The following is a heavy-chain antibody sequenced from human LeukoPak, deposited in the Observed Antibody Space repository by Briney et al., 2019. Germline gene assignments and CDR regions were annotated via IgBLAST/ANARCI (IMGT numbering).Heavy chain of an antibody. Sequence: ASVTVSYKASGYTFTDYYMHWVRQAPGQGREGMGWINPNSGGTNYAQKFQGWVTITRDTSISTAYMELSRLRSDDTAVYYCAFSPVGRYFAWTLDYWGQGTLVTVSS. CDR3: AFSPVGRYFAWTLDY. V-gene: IGHV1-2*04. J-gene: IGHJ4*02. D-gene: IGHD3-9*01. CDR2: INPNSGGT. CDR1: GYTFTDYY.